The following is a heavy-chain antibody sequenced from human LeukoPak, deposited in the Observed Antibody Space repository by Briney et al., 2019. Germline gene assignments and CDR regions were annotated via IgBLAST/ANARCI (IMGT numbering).Heavy chain of an antibody. Sequence: PSETLSLTCDVSHYSISSGNYWGWIRQPPGKGLEWIGSVYHSGSTHYSPSLKSRVTIAVDTSKNQFSLKLSSVTAADTAVYYCARNDSSGYFDYWGQGTLVTVSS. V-gene: IGHV4-38-2*01. J-gene: IGHJ4*02. CDR2: VYHSGST. CDR3: ARNDSSGYFDY. D-gene: IGHD3-22*01. CDR1: HYSISSGNY.